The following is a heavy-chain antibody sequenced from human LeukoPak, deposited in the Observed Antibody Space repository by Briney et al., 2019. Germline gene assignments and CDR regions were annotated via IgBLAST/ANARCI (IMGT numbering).Heavy chain of an antibody. V-gene: IGHV4-59*12. CDR2: IYYSGST. CDR3: AKSTYYYDTFVNAFDL. J-gene: IGHJ3*01. D-gene: IGHD3-22*01. Sequence: SETLSLTCTVSGGSISSYYWSWIRQPPGKGLEWIGYIYYSGSTNYNPSLKSRVTISVDTSKNQFSLKLSSVTAADTAVYYCAKSTYYYDTFVNAFDLWGQGTVVTVSS. CDR1: GGSISSYY.